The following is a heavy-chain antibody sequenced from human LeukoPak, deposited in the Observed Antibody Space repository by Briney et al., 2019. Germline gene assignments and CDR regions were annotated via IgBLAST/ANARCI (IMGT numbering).Heavy chain of an antibody. D-gene: IGHD3-22*01. J-gene: IGHJ4*02. CDR1: GFTFNRYW. CDR2: IKQDGSAK. V-gene: IGHV3-7*01. CDR3: AKGGGSSGRSYYFDY. Sequence: GGSLRLSCAASGFTFNRYWMSWVRQAPGKELQWVANIKQDGSAKYYVDSVKGRFTISRDNPKNTMNLQMNSLRAEDTAVYYCAKGGGSSGRSYYFDYWGQGTLVAVSS.